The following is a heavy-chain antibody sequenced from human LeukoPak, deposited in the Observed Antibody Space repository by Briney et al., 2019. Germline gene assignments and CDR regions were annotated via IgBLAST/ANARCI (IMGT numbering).Heavy chain of an antibody. Sequence: SETLSLTCTVSGGSISISNYYWGWIRQPPGKGLEWIGSMSYSGRTYYNPSLKTRVTVSLDTSKNQFSLNLISVTAADTAVYYCAEVTTYDYWGQGTLVTVSS. D-gene: IGHD4-17*01. CDR2: MSYSGRT. V-gene: IGHV4-39*07. CDR1: GGSISISNYY. J-gene: IGHJ4*02. CDR3: AEVTTYDY.